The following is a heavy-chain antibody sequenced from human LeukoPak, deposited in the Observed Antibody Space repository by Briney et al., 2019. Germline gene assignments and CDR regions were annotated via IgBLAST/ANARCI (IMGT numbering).Heavy chain of an antibody. J-gene: IGHJ4*02. V-gene: IGHV1-46*01. CDR3: AKCLMGELTPFDY. D-gene: IGHD3-16*01. CDR2: INPSGGST. CDR1: GYTFTSYY. Sequence: ASVKVSCKASGYTFTSYYMRWVRQAPGQGLEWMGIINPSGGSTSYAQKFQGRVTMTRDTSTSTVYMELSSLRSEDTAVYYCAKCLMGELTPFDYWGQGTLVTVSS.